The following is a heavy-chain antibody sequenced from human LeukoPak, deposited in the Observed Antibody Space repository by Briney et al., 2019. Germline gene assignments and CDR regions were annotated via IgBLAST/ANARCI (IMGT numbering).Heavy chain of an antibody. CDR3: AKDTRDEQWLVPDAFDI. CDR1: EFIFSSYG. J-gene: IGHJ3*02. V-gene: IGHV3-23*01. Sequence: GGSLRLSCAASEFIFSSYGMSWVRQAPGKGLEWVSAISASGGGTYYADSVKGRFTISRDNSKNTLYLQMNSLRAEDTAVYYCAKDTRDEQWLVPDAFDIWGQGTMVTVSS. D-gene: IGHD6-19*01. CDR2: ISASGGGT.